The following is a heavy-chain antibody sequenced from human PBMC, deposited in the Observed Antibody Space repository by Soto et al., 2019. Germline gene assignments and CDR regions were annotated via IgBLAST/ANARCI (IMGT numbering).Heavy chain of an antibody. V-gene: IGHV4-59*01. CDR1: GGSISSYY. D-gene: IGHD2-21*02. Sequence: QVRLQESGPGLVKPSETLSLTCTVSGGSISSYYWSWLRQPPGKGLEWIGYMYNTGSTIYNPSLKSRVTISVDLSKYQFSLKLSAVTAADTAVYYCARDLWGYCGADCYPLDVWGQGTTVTVSS. CDR3: ARDLWGYCGADCYPLDV. CDR2: MYNTGST. J-gene: IGHJ6*02.